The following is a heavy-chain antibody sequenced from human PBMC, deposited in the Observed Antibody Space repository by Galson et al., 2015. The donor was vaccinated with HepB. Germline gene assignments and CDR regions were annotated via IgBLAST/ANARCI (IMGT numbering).Heavy chain of an antibody. D-gene: IGHD3-10*01. CDR1: GFSLSNARMG. CDR2: IFSNDEK. Sequence: PALVKPTQTLTLTCTVSGFSLSNARMGVSWIRQPPGKALEWLAHIFSNDEKSYSTSLKSRLTISKDTSKSQVVLTMTNIDPVDTATYYCARGAHYYGSGSYSSVPAYYYYYYMDVWGKGTTVTVSS. V-gene: IGHV2-26*01. CDR3: ARGAHYYGSGSYSSVPAYYYYYYMDV. J-gene: IGHJ6*03.